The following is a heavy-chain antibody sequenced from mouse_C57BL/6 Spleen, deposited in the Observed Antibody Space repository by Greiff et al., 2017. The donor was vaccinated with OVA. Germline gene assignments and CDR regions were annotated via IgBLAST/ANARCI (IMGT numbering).Heavy chain of an antibody. CDR2: IRSKSNNYAT. J-gene: IGHJ2*01. Sequence: EVQLQESGGGLVQPKGSLKLSCAASGFSFNTYAMNWVRQAPGKGLEWVARIRSKSNNYATYYADSVKDRFTISRDDSESMLYLQMNNLKSEDTAMYYCARRDYYGGFDYWGQGTTLTVSA. D-gene: IGHD1-1*01. CDR1: GFSFNTYA. V-gene: IGHV10-1*01. CDR3: ARRDYYGGFDY.